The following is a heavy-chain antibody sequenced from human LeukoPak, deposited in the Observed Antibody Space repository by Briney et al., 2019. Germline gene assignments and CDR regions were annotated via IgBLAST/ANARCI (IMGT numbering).Heavy chain of an antibody. CDR3: AGVGGGDGSGWSTTDY. V-gene: IGHV3-7*04. CDR2: INQDGSEK. J-gene: IGHJ4*02. Sequence: GGSLRLSCVASGFTFNNDWMSWVRQAPGKGLEWVANINQDGSEKYEVDSAKGRFTISRDNAKNSLYLQMNSLRVEGPAMYYCAGVGGGDGSGWSTTDYWGQGTLVTISS. CDR1: GFTFNNDW. D-gene: IGHD6-19*01.